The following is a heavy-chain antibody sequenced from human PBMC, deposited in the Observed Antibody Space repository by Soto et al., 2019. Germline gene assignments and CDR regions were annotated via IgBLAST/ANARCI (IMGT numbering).Heavy chain of an antibody. CDR1: GGSISSSSDY. CDR2: IYYSGST. CDR3: ARGRGSSSALYYHYGMAV. J-gene: IGHJ6*02. D-gene: IGHD6-6*01. V-gene: IGHV4-39*01. Sequence: SETLSLTGTVSGGSISSSSDYWGWIRQPPGKGLEWIGSIYYSGSTYYNPSLKSRVTISVGTSKNQFSLKLSSVTAADTAVYYCARGRGSSSALYYHYGMAVCGPGTTVTVSS.